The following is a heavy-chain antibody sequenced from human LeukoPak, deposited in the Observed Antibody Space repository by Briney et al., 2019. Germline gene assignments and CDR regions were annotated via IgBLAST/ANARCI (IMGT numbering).Heavy chain of an antibody. CDR2: MYTGGST. CDR3: ARAPFYYDSSGYPYFDG. CDR1: GFTVSYNY. D-gene: IGHD3-22*01. Sequence: GGSLRLSCAASGFTVSYNYMHWVRQAPGKGLGWVSVMYTGGSTYYADSVKGRFTISRDNSKNTLYLQMNSLRAEDTALYYCARAPFYYDSSGYPYFDGWGQGTLVTVSS. J-gene: IGHJ4*02. V-gene: IGHV3-53*01.